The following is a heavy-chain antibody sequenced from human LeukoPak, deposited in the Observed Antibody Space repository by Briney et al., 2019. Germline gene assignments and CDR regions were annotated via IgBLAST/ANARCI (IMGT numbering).Heavy chain of an antibody. J-gene: IGHJ4*02. CDR1: GFIFRNYA. CDR3: AKWGDYDILTGYYVSDF. CDR2: ITGSGDTT. V-gene: IGHV3-23*01. Sequence: GGSLRLSCAASGFIFRNYAMSWVRQAPGKGLEWVSAITGSGDTTYYADSVKGRFTISRDNSKNTPYVEMNTRRAEDTAVYYCAKWGDYDILTGYYVSDFWGQGTLVTVSS. D-gene: IGHD3-9*01.